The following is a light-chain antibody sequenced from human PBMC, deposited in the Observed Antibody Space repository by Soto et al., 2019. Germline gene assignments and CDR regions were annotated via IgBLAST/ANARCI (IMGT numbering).Light chain of an antibody. Sequence: QSALTQPRSVSGSPGLSVTISCTGTSSDVGGYNYVSWYQEHPGKAPKLMIFDVTERPSGVPDRFSGSKSGNTASLTISGLQAEDEADYYCCSFAGNYGVVFGGGTKVTVL. CDR3: CSFAGNYGVV. CDR2: DVT. V-gene: IGLV2-11*01. CDR1: SSDVGGYNY. J-gene: IGLJ2*01.